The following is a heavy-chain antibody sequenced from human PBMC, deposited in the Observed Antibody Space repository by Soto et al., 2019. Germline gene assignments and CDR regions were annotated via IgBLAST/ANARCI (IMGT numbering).Heavy chain of an antibody. CDR3: AKATTVTSSTPLGY. J-gene: IGHJ4*02. Sequence: QVQLVESGGGVVQPGRSLRLSCAASGFTFSSYGMHWVRQAPGKGLEWVSVISYDGSTKYSADSVKGRFTISRDNSKNPLYLQMNSLRAEDTAVYYWAKATTVTSSTPLGYWGQGTLVTVSS. CDR2: ISYDGSTK. V-gene: IGHV3-30*18. CDR1: GFTFSSYG. D-gene: IGHD4-17*01.